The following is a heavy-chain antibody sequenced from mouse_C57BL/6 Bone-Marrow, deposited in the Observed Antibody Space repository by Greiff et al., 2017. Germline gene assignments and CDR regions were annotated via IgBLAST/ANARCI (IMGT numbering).Heavy chain of an antibody. V-gene: IGHV1-26*01. CDR1: GYTFTDYY. CDR2: INPNNGGT. CDR3: ARGLFAY. Sequence: VQLQQSGPELVKPGASVKISCKASGYTFTDYYMNWVKQSHGKSLEWIGDINPNNGGTSYNQKFKGKATLTVDKSSSTAYMELRSLTSEDSAVXYCARGLFAYWGKGTLVTVSA. J-gene: IGHJ3*01.